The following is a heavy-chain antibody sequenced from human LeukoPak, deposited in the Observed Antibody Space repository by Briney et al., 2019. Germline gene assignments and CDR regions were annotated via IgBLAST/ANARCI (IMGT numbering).Heavy chain of an antibody. D-gene: IGHD3-10*01. CDR1: GFTFSNYA. V-gene: IGHV3-23*01. Sequence: GGSLRLSCVASGFTFSNYAISWVRQAPGKGLEWVAVISAGGSTYYADSVKGRVTISRDNSKDTVNLQIHSLRVEDTAIYYCAKDRGEVYYGSGSYFDFWGQGILVTVSS. CDR2: ISAGGST. CDR3: AKDRGEVYYGSGSYFDF. J-gene: IGHJ4*02.